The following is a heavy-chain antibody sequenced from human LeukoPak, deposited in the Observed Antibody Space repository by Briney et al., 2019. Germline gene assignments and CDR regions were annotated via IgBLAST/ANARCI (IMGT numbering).Heavy chain of an antibody. V-gene: IGHV4-39*07. J-gene: IGHJ4*02. Sequence: SETLSLTRTVSGGSLSSNTYYWGWTRQPPGKGLEWIGSIYYSGSTHYNPSLKSRVTISVDTSKNQFSLRLSSVTAADTAVYFCARESRWQKGIFDYWGQGTLVTVSS. CDR2: IYYSGST. CDR1: GGSLSSNTYY. D-gene: IGHD4-23*01. CDR3: ARESRWQKGIFDY.